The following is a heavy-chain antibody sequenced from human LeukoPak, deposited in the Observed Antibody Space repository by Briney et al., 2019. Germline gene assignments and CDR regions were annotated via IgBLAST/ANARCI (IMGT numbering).Heavy chain of an antibody. CDR1: GFTVSSNS. V-gene: IGHV3-53*01. CDR2: IYSAGST. CDR3: ARRAGAYSQPYDY. D-gene: IGHD4/OR15-4a*01. J-gene: IGHJ4*02. Sequence: GGSLRLSCTVSGFTVSSNSMSWVRQAPGKGLEWVSFIYSAGSTHHSDSVKGRFTISIDNSKNTLYLQMNSLRVEDTAVYYCARRAGAYSQPYDYWGQGTLVTVSS.